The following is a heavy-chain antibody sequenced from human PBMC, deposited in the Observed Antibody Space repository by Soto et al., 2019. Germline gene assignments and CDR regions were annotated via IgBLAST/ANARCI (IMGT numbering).Heavy chain of an antibody. CDR3: ARKHAAYFCGIEC. CDR1: GDSITSGGYY. V-gene: IGHV4-31*03. J-gene: IGHJ4*02. CDR2: IYGSGGSGST. Sequence: SETLSLTCTVTGDSITSGGYYWSWIRQHPGKGLEWLGYIYGSGGSGSTLYNPSLKSRITLSVDTSKAQFSLNLSSVTVADTAACFCARKHAAYFCGIECGDQETLVIVAS. D-gene: IGHD2-21*01.